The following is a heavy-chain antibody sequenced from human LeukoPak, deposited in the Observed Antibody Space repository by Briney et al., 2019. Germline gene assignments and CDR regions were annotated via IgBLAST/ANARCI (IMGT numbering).Heavy chain of an antibody. CDR3: ARSRGFCSIATCRREPFDY. CDR1: GFTFNSYS. V-gene: IGHV3-21*04. D-gene: IGHD2-2*01. J-gene: IGHJ4*02. Sequence: GGSLRLSCAASGFTFNSYSMNWVRQAPGKGLEWVSSISSSNTYIYYADSVKGRFTISRDNSRNKLYLQMDGLRADDTAVYYCARSRGFCSIATCRREPFDYWGQGTLVTVSS. CDR2: ISSSNTYI.